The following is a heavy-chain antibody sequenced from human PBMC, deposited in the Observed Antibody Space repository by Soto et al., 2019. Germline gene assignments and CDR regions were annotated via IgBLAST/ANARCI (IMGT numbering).Heavy chain of an antibody. Sequence: GGSLRLSCAASGFTVSSNYMSWVRQAPGKGLEWVSVIYSGGSTYYADSMKGRFTISRDNSKNTLYLQMNSLRAEDTAVYYCARDPPGGRYYYYGMDVWGQGTTVPVSS. CDR3: ARDPPGGRYYYYGMDV. CDR1: GFTVSSNY. J-gene: IGHJ6*02. CDR2: IYSGGST. V-gene: IGHV3-53*01.